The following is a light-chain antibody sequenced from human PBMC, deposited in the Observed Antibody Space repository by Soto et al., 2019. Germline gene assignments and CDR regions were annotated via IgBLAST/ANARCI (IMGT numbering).Light chain of an antibody. J-gene: IGKJ4*01. CDR1: QSVSSY. Sequence: EIVLTQSPATLSLSPGERATLSCRASQSVSSYLAWYQQKPGQAPRLLIYDASNRATGIPARFSGSGSGTDFTLTISSLKPEDFAVYYCQQRSNWRGLTFGGGTKVEIK. CDR3: QQRSNWRGLT. V-gene: IGKV3-11*01. CDR2: DAS.